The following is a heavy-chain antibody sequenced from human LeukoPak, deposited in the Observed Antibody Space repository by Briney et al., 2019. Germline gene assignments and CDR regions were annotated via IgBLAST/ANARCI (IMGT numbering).Heavy chain of an antibody. CDR3: AREYDLQH. D-gene: IGHD3-16*01. CDR1: GFTFSSYG. V-gene: IGHV3-30*03. J-gene: IGHJ1*01. Sequence: GRSLRLSCAASGFTFSSYGMHWVRQAPGKGLEWVAVISYDGSNKYYADSVKGRFTISRDNSKNTLHLQMNSLRAEDTAVYYCAREYDLQHWGQGTLVTVSS. CDR2: ISYDGSNK.